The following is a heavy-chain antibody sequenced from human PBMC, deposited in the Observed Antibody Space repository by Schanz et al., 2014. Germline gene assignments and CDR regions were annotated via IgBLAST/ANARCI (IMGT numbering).Heavy chain of an antibody. V-gene: IGHV3-30*18. CDR1: GFTFSSYG. CDR2: VSHDGFTK. Sequence: QVQLVESGGGVVQPGRSLRLSCAASGFTFSSYGMNWVRQAPGKGLEWVSIVSHDGFTKHYADSVRGRFTLSRDNSKNTVYLQMNSLRAEDTALYYCAKDMHKDYGGKPQAFDIWGQGTMVTVSS. J-gene: IGHJ3*02. CDR3: AKDMHKDYGGKPQAFDI. D-gene: IGHD4-17*01.